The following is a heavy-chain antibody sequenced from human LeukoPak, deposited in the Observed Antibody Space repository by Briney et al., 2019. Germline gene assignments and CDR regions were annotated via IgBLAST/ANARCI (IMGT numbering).Heavy chain of an antibody. CDR2: ISSSSSYI. CDR3: VPNILTGYKPPLDY. Sequence: AGGSLRLSCAASGFTFSSYAMHWVRQAPGKGLEWVSSISSSSSYIYYADSVKGRFTISRDNAKNSLYLQMNSLRAEDTAVYYCVPNILTGYKPPLDYWGQGTLVTVSS. J-gene: IGHJ4*02. CDR1: GFTFSSYA. D-gene: IGHD3-9*01. V-gene: IGHV3-21*01.